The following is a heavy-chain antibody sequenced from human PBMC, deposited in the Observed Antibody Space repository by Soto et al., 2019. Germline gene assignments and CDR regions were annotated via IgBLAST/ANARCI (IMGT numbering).Heavy chain of an antibody. Sequence: EVQLLESGGGLVQPGGSLRLSCAASGSGFTFSTYAMTWVRQAPGRGLEWGAVISTDGETTNYADSVKGRFTISRDNSRNTLYLQMSALRADDSAIYYCAQYTCTTSSCNRWFDPWGQGTLVTVSS. V-gene: IGHV3-23*01. J-gene: IGHJ5*02. D-gene: IGHD2-2*02. CDR2: ISTDGETT. CDR3: AQYTCTTSSCNRWFDP. CDR1: GSGFTFSTYA.